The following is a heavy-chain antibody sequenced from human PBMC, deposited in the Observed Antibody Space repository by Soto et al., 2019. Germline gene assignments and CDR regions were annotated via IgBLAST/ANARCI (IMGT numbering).Heavy chain of an antibody. J-gene: IGHJ4*02. CDR2: IYYRGHT. V-gene: IGHV4-39*01. CDR3: ARQPADDCWRFDY. Sequence: QLQLQESGPGLVKPSETLSLTCIVSGASISSSGYYWGWIRQPPGKGPEWIGSIYYRGHTYYNPSLKSRVTMSVDMSKNQFSLRLTSVAAADTAVYYCARQPADDCWRFDYWGQGTLVTVSS. D-gene: IGHD2-21*01. CDR1: GASISSSGYY.